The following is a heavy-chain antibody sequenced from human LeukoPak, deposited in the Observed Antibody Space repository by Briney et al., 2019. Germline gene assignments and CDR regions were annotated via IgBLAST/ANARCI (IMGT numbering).Heavy chain of an antibody. D-gene: IGHD4-11*01. CDR3: ARPDYSNYYYYGMDV. CDR1: GYTFTSYD. J-gene: IGHJ6*02. V-gene: IGHV1-8*01. CDR2: MNPNSGST. Sequence: ASVKVSCKASGYTFTSYDINWVRQATGQGLERMGWMNPNSGSTGYAQKFQGRVTMTRNTSISTAYMELSSLRSEDTAVYYCARPDYSNYYYYGMDVWGQGTTVTVSS.